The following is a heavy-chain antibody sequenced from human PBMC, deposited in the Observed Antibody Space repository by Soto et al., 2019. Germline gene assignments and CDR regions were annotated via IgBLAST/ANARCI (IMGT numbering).Heavy chain of an antibody. J-gene: IGHJ4*02. V-gene: IGHV2-5*02. CDR2: IYWDDDK. CDR3: AHRVLRTVFGLVTTTAIYFDF. D-gene: IGHD3-3*01. CDR1: GFSLTTSGVG. Sequence: QITLNESGPMVARPTETLTLTCRFSGFSLTTSGVGVGWIRQSPGKAPEWLALIYWDDDKRYSASLKSRLTITKDTSKNQVVLTVSDLDPTDTATYYCAHRVLRTVFGLVTTTAIYFDFWGQGTPVAVSS.